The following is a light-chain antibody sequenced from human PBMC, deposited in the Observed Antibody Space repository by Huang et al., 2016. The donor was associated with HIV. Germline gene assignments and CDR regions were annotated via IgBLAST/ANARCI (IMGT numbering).Light chain of an antibody. CDR3: QQTSSVPLT. V-gene: IGKV1-39*01. CDR2: AAS. Sequence: DIQMTQSPSSLSASVGDRISITCRAGQTISTFLNWYQQQPGKAPKLLSYAASNLQSGVSSRFSGTGSGTHFTLTVTGLQPDDFATYFCQQTSSVPLTFGGGTRVE. J-gene: IGKJ4*01. CDR1: QTISTF.